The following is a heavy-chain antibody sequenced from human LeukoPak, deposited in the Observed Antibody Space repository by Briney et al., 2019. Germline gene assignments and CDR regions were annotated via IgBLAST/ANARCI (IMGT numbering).Heavy chain of an antibody. CDR1: GGSGGSISSSNY. Sequence: SGTLSLTCAVSGGSGGSISSSNYWSWVRQPPGKGLEWIGEIYHSGRTNSNPSLKSRVAISVDKSKNQFSLRLNPVTAADTAVYYCARAGQGYCTSASCFLSLDYWGQGTLVTVSS. CDR3: ARAGQGYCTSASCFLSLDY. V-gene: IGHV4-4*02. J-gene: IGHJ4*02. CDR2: IYHSGRT. D-gene: IGHD2-2*01.